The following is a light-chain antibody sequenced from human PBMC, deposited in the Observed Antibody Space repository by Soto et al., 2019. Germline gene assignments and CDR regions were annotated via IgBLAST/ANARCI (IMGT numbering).Light chain of an antibody. V-gene: IGKV3-15*01. Sequence: EIVKNQSPAFLSVSPGVRATLSCRASQSVSSNLAWYQQKPGQAPRLLIYGASTRATGIPARFSGSGSGTEFTLTISSLQSEDFAVYYCQQYNNWPWTFGQGTKVDIK. CDR3: QQYNNWPWT. J-gene: IGKJ1*01. CDR2: GAS. CDR1: QSVSSN.